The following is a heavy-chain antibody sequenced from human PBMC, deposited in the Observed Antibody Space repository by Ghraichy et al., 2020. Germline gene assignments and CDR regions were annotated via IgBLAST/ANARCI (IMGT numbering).Heavy chain of an antibody. Sequence: GGSLRLSCAASGFTFSSYAMSWVRQAPGKGLEWVSAVSGSGASSYYADSVKGRFTISRDNSRNTLYLQMSSLRAEDTAVYYCAKRLWGNPFDCWGQGTLVTVSS. CDR1: GFTFSSYA. J-gene: IGHJ4*02. V-gene: IGHV3-23*01. CDR3: AKRLWGNPFDC. D-gene: IGHD3-10*01. CDR2: VSGSGASS.